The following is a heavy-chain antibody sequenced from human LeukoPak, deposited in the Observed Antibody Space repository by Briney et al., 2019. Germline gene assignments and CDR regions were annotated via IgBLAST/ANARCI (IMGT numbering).Heavy chain of an antibody. D-gene: IGHD3-9*01. CDR2: NGSSGSPI. J-gene: IGHJ4*02. CDR1: GHIHRDYY. V-gene: IGHV3-11*01. Sequence: GGSLRLSRGASGHIHRDYYMGGIPHAPGKGLEGSSYNGSSGSPIYYADSVKGRFTISRKNAKNSVYLELNSLTADETAVYYCARRQPFRYLDFWGQGTLVTVSS. CDR3: ARRQPFRYLDF.